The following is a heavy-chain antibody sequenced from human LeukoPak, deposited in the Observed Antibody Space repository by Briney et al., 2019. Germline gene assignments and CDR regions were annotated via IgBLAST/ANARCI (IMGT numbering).Heavy chain of an antibody. V-gene: IGHV3-30*18. CDR1: GFTFSSYG. CDR3: ANSYYGMDV. CDR2: ISYDGSNK. Sequence: GSLRLSCAASGFTFSSYGMHWVRQAPGKGLEWVAVISYDGSNKYYADSVKGRFTISRDNSKNTLYLQMNSLRAEDTAVYYCANSYYGMDVWGQGTTVTVSS. J-gene: IGHJ6*02.